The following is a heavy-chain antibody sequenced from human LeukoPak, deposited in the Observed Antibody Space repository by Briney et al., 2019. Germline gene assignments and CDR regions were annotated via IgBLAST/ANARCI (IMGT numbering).Heavy chain of an antibody. CDR2: ISSSSSYI. J-gene: IGHJ4*02. D-gene: IGHD5-12*01. V-gene: IGHV3-21*01. Sequence: PGGSLRLSCAASGFTFSSYSMNWVRQAPGKGLEWVSSISSSSSYIYYADSVKGRFTISRDNAKNSLYLQMNSLRAEGTAVYYCAREGATIGYFDYWGQGTLVTASS. CDR3: AREGATIGYFDY. CDR1: GFTFSSYS.